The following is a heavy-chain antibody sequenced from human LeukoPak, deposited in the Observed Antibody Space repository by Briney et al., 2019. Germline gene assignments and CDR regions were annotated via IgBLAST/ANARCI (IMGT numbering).Heavy chain of an antibody. Sequence: SESLSLTCTVSGYSISSGYYWGWIRQPPGKGLEWIGSIYHSGSTYYNPSLKSRVTISVDTSKNQFSLKLSSVTAADTAVYYCARVSSSWAFDIWGQGTMVTVSS. J-gene: IGHJ3*02. D-gene: IGHD6-13*01. V-gene: IGHV4-38-2*02. CDR3: ARVSSSWAFDI. CDR1: GYSISSGYY. CDR2: IYHSGST.